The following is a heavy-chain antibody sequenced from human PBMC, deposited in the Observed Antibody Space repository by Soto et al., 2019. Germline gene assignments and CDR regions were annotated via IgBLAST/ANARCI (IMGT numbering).Heavy chain of an antibody. CDR3: ANSHARSGSDYWYFDL. V-gene: IGHV1-46*01. J-gene: IGHJ2*01. D-gene: IGHD3-3*01. Sequence: QVQLVQSGAEVTKPGASVKISCKASGYTFTTYYIHWVRQAPGQGREWMGIINPSGGSTRYAENCPDRVTMTRDTSASTVYMEVNSLRYEATAVYYCANSHARSGSDYWYFDLWGRGTLVTVSS. CDR1: GYTFTTYY. CDR2: INPSGGST.